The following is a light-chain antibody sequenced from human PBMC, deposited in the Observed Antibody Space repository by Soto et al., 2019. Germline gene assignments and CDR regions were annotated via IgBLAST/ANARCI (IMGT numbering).Light chain of an antibody. V-gene: IGLV2-14*01. Sequence: QSVLTQPASVSGSPGQSITISCTGTNSDVGGYNYVSWYQQHPDKAPKLMIYEVSNRPSGVSNRFSGSKSGSTASLTISGLQADDEAEYYCASYTSTSTSVLFGGGTQLTVL. J-gene: IGLJ2*01. CDR1: NSDVGGYNY. CDR3: ASYTSTSTSVL. CDR2: EVS.